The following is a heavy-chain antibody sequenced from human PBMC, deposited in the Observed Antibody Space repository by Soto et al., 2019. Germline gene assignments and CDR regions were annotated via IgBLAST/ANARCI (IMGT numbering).Heavy chain of an antibody. CDR2: ISSSSSTI. Sequence: PGGSLRLSCAASGFTFSSYSMNWVRQAPGKGLEWVSYISSSSSTIYYADSVKGRFTISRDNAKNSLYLQMNSLRDEDTAVYYCARAVMSSSGYLFDPWGQGTLVTVSS. D-gene: IGHD3-22*01. V-gene: IGHV3-48*02. J-gene: IGHJ5*02. CDR1: GFTFSSYS. CDR3: ARAVMSSSGYLFDP.